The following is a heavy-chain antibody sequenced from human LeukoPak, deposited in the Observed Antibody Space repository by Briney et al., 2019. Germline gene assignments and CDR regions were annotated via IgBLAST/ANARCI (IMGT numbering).Heavy chain of an antibody. CDR3: ASSNWAWVVVA. CDR1: GGSISSNNW. D-gene: IGHD2-21*01. Sequence: SGTLSLTCAVSGGSISSNNWWGWVRQPPGKGLEWIGEINHSGSTNYNPSLKSRVTISVDTSKNQFSLKLSSVTAADTAVYYCASSNWAWVVVAWGQGTLVTVSS. CDR2: INHSGST. V-gene: IGHV4-4*02. J-gene: IGHJ4*02.